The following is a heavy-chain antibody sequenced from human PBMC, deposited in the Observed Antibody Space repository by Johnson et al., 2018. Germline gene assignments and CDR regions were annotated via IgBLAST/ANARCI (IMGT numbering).Heavy chain of an antibody. D-gene: IGHD2-2*01. CDR2: ISHDGRVK. J-gene: IGHJ6*03. CDR3: TSEAVYCSSARCYRYYYYMAV. CDR1: GFTFSSYG. Sequence: QVQLVQSGGGVVQPGRSLRLSCAAGGFTFSSYGMHWVRQAPGKGLEWVAVISHDGRVKYYADSVKGRFTISRNNSKNMVYLQMNSRKTEDTPMYYCTSEAVYCSSARCYRYYYYMAVWGKGTTVTVSS. V-gene: IGHV3-33*05.